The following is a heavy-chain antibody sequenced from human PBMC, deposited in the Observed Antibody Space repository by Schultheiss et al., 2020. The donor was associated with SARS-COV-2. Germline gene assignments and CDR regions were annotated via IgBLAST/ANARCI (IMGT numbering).Heavy chain of an antibody. CDR3: ARSRGQLLFPDWFDP. CDR1: GCSISSYY. Sequence: SETLSLTCTVSGCSISSYYWSWIRQAPGKGLEWIGYIYYSGSTNYNPSLKSRVTISVDTSKNQFSLKLSSVTAADTAVYYCARSRGQLLFPDWFDPWGQGTLVTVSS. CDR2: IYYSGST. V-gene: IGHV4-59*08. D-gene: IGHD2-2*01. J-gene: IGHJ5*02.